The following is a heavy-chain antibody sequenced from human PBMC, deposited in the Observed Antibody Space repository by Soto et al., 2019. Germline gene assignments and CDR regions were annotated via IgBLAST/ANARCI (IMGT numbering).Heavy chain of an antibody. Sequence: GESLKISCKASGYKFTTFWLNWVRQTPGKGLEWLGRIDPTDPFTNYNPPFEGHVTISVDRSISTAYLQWNSLQASDTAIYYCARPASGGSRDAFDVWGQGTTVTVSS. V-gene: IGHV5-10-1*01. CDR1: GYKFTTFW. CDR3: ARPASGGSRDAFDV. J-gene: IGHJ3*01. D-gene: IGHD2-15*01. CDR2: IDPTDPFT.